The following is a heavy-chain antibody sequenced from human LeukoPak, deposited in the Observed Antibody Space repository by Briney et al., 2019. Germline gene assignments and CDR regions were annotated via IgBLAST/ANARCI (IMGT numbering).Heavy chain of an antibody. D-gene: IGHD3-10*01. V-gene: IGHV4-30-2*01. J-gene: IGHJ4*02. Sequence: ASETLSLTCAVSGGSISSGGYSWSWIRQPPGKGLEWIGYIYHSGSTYYNPSLKSRLTISVDRSKNQFSLKLSSVTAADTAVYYCATGRHGLGTFDYWGQGTLVTVSS. CDR3: ATGRHGLGTFDY. CDR1: GGSISSGGYS. CDR2: IYHSGST.